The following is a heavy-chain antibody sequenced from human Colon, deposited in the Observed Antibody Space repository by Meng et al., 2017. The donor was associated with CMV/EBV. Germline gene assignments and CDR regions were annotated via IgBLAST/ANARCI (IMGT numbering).Heavy chain of an antibody. CDR2: IIPILDIP. J-gene: IGHJ4*02. D-gene: IGHD1-14*01. CDR3: ATEMEVADNPRAEF. V-gene: IGHV1-69*04. CDR1: GATLISYT. Sequence: KASGATLISYTITWVRQAPGQGLEWMGRIIPILDIPEYAQRFHGRVTMTADKSTNTAYMELRGLTSEDTAVYYCATEMEVADNPRAEFWGQGSLVTVSS.